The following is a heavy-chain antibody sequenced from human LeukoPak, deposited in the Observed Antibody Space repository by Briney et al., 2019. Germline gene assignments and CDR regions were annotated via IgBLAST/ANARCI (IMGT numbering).Heavy chain of an antibody. CDR2: IYPGDSDG. V-gene: IGHV5-51*01. J-gene: IGHJ4*02. CDR1: GYXFTTYW. D-gene: IGHD1-7*01. Sequence: GESLKISCNGSGYXFTTYWICWVRQLPGKGLEWMGIIYPGDSDGRNSPSFQGRVTISADKSISTAYLQWSTLKASDTAMYYCATPTLGTIGEYLFDYWGQGTLVIVSS. CDR3: ATPTLGTIGEYLFDY.